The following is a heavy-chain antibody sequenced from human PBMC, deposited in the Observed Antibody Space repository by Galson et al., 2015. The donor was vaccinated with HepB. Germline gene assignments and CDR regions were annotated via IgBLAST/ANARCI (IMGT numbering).Heavy chain of an antibody. CDR2: ISGSGGNT. Sequence: SLRLSCAASGFTFSSYAMSWVRQAPGKGLEWVSAISGSGGNTYYADSVKGRFTISRDNSKNTLYLQMNSLRAEDAAVYYCAKELTQWLVPHFFDYWGQGTLVTVSS. CDR3: AKELTQWLVPHFFDY. D-gene: IGHD6-19*01. CDR1: GFTFSSYA. J-gene: IGHJ4*02. V-gene: IGHV3-23*01.